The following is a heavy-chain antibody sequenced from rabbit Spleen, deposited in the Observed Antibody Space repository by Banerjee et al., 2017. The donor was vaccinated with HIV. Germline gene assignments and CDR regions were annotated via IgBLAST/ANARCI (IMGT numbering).Heavy chain of an antibody. D-gene: IGHD8-1*01. V-gene: IGHV1S45*01. CDR1: GFSFSSSYD. J-gene: IGHJ4*01. Sequence: QEQLVESGGGLVTPGASLTLTCTASGFSFSSSYDMCWVRQAPGKGLEWIGCIYTGNFKTYYASWAKGRFTISKSSSTTVTLQMTSLTAADTATYYCARGLYVGSSYWTMGDLWGPGTLVTVS. CDR3: ARGLYVGSSYWTMGDL. CDR2: IYTGNFKT.